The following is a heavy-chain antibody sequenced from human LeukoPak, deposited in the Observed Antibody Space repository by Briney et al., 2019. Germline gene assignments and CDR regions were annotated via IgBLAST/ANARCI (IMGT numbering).Heavy chain of an antibody. Sequence: KPSQTLSLTCTVSGGSISSGDYYWSWIRQPPGKGLEWIGYIYYSGSTYYNPSLKSRVTISVDTSKNQLSLKLSSVTAADTAVYYCARDQDYDSSGYPYFDYWGQGTLVTVSS. J-gene: IGHJ4*02. CDR3: ARDQDYDSSGYPYFDY. CDR1: GGSISSGDYY. V-gene: IGHV4-30-4*01. CDR2: IYYSGST. D-gene: IGHD3-22*01.